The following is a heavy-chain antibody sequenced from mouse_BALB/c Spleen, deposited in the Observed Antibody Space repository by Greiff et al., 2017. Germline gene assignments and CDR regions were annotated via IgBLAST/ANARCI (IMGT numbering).Heavy chain of an antibody. CDR2: ILPGSGST. V-gene: IGHV1-9*01. CDR3: ARSAHYYGSSYYAMDY. Sequence: QVQLQQSGAELMKPGASVKISCKATGYTFSSYWIEWVKQRPGHGLEWIGEILPGSGSTNYNEKFKGKATFTADTSSNTAYMQLSSLTSEDSAVYFCARSAHYYGSSYYAMDYWGQGTSVTVSS. CDR1: GYTFSSYW. D-gene: IGHD1-1*01. J-gene: IGHJ4*01.